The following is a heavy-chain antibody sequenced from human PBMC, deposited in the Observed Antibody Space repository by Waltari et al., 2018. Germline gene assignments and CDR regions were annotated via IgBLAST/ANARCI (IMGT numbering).Heavy chain of an antibody. CDR2: IKQDGSEK. D-gene: IGHD2-2*01. J-gene: IGHJ6*02. V-gene: IGHV3-7*03. Sequence: EVQLVESGGGLVQPGGSLRLSCAASGFTFSSYWMSWVRQAPGKGLEWVANIKQDGSEKYYVDSVKGRFTISRDNAKNSLYLQMNSLRAEDTAVYYCARDPAKYEHYYYGMDVWGQGTTVTVSS. CDR3: ARDPAKYEHYYYGMDV. CDR1: GFTFSSYW.